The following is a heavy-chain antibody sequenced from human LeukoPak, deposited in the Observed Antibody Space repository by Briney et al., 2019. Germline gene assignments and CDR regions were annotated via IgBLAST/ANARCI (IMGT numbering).Heavy chain of an antibody. D-gene: IGHD6-6*01. J-gene: IGHJ6*02. CDR3: ARGRYSSSINSMDV. Sequence: GRSLRLSCAASGFTFSSYGMHWVRQAPGKGLEWVAVISYDGSNKYYADSVKGRFTISRDNSKNTLYLQMNSLRAEDTAVYYCARGRYSSSINSMDVWGQGTTVTVSS. V-gene: IGHV3-30*03. CDR2: ISYDGSNK. CDR1: GFTFSSYG.